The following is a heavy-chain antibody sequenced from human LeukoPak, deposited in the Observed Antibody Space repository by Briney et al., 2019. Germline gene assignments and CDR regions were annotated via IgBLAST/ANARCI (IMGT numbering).Heavy chain of an antibody. V-gene: IGHV3-33*01. CDR2: IWYDGNNK. CDR1: GFILSTYG. CDR3: ARGEESGIFDYLEY. Sequence: GSSLTLFCALSGFILSTYGMQWARHAPGRGRECLSVIWYDGNNKYYADSVKGRFTISRDNSKNTLYLQIKNLSAEDRAVYYCARGEESGIFDYLEYWGQGTLVTVSS. J-gene: IGHJ4*02. D-gene: IGHD2-15*01.